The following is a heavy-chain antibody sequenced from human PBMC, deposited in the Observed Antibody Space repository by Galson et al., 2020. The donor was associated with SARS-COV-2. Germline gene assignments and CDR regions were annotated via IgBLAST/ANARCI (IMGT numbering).Heavy chain of an antibody. Sequence: GGSLRLSCAASGFTFSSYWMHWVRQAPGKGLVWVSRINSDGSSTSYADSVKGRFTISRDNAKNTLYLQMNSLRAEDTAVYYCARVGLRPKYYFDYWGQGTLVTVSS. CDR3: ARVGLRPKYYFDY. D-gene: IGHD5-12*01. V-gene: IGHV3-74*01. CDR2: INSDGSST. CDR1: GFTFSSYW. J-gene: IGHJ4*02.